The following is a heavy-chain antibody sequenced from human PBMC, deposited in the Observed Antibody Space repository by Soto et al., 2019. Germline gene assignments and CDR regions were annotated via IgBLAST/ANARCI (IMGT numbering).Heavy chain of an antibody. CDR3: GGGGVPSRGEYYFDY. V-gene: IGHV1-69*01. CDR1: GGTFSSYA. J-gene: IGHJ4*02. D-gene: IGHD3-16*01. Sequence: QVQLVQSGAEVKKPGSSVKVSCKASGGTFSSYAISWVRQAPGQGLEWMGGIIPIFGTANYAQKFQGRVRVAADQAPTTGYRELNELRVWVIGGYYCGGGGVPSRGEYYFDYWGQGTLVTVSS. CDR2: IIPIFGTA.